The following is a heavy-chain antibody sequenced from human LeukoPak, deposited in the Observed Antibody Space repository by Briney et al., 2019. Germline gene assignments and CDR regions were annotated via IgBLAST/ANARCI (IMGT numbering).Heavy chain of an antibody. Sequence: SETLSLTCTVSGGSISSYYWSWIRQPPGKGLEWIGYIYYSGSTNYNPSLKSRVTISVDTSKNQFSLKLSSVTAADTAVYYCATFGGGATTYYFDYWGQGTLVTVSS. V-gene: IGHV4-59*01. CDR2: IYYSGST. CDR3: ATFGGGATTYYFDY. CDR1: GGSISSYY. D-gene: IGHD1-26*01. J-gene: IGHJ4*02.